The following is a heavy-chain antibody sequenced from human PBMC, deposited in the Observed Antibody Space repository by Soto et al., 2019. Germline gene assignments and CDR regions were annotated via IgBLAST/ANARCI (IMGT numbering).Heavy chain of an antibody. V-gene: IGHV1-58*01. D-gene: IGHD2-8*01. CDR3: AADATAWQQMVPSDY. J-gene: IGHJ4*02. CDR2: IAVGSGYT. Sequence: QMQLEQSGPEVKKPGTSVKVSCKASGFTFTSSAFQWVRQARGQRLEWIGWIAVGSGYTNYAQRFQDRVTLTRDMCTATTYMEMSRLTSEDTAIYYCAADATAWQQMVPSDYWGQGTLVTVSS. CDR1: GFTFTSSA.